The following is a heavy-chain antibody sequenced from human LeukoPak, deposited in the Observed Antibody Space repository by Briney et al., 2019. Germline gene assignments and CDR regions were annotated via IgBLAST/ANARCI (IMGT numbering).Heavy chain of an antibody. CDR1: GFTFSSYA. CDR2: ISGSGGST. CDR3: AKRSDYGDYPWFYMDV. V-gene: IGHV3-23*01. J-gene: IGHJ6*03. Sequence: GGSLRLSCAASGFTFSSYAMSWVRQAPGKGLEWVSAISGSGGSTYYADSVKGRFTISRDNSKNTLYLQMNSLRAEDTAVYYCAKRSDYGDYPWFYMDVWGKGTTVTVSS. D-gene: IGHD4-17*01.